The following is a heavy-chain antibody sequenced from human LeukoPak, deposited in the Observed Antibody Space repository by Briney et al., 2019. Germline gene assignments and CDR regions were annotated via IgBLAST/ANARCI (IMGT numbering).Heavy chain of an antibody. Sequence: SETLPLTCTVSVGSISSYYWSWIRQPPGKGLEVIGYIYHSGSTYYNLSLNRRVTISVDRSKNQLSLKLGSVTAADTAVYYCASSAGISGTWEGENAFDIWGQGKMVTVSS. CDR3: ASSAGISGTWEGENAFDI. V-gene: IGHV4-59*12. CDR2: IYHSGST. J-gene: IGHJ3*02. CDR1: VGSISSYY. D-gene: IGHD1-7*01.